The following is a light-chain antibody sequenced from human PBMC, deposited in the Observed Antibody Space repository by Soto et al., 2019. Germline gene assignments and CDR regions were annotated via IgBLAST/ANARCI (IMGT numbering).Light chain of an antibody. CDR1: TGAVTNEHF. CDR3: LLYYGGPRV. V-gene: IGLV7-46*01. Sequence: QAVVTQEPSLTVSPGGTVILTCGSSTGAVTNEHFPYWFQQKPGQAPMTLIYDTTNKQSSTPARFSGSLLGGKAVMTLSGAQPEDEADYYCLLYYGGPRVFGGGTQLTVL. CDR2: DTT. J-gene: IGLJ3*02.